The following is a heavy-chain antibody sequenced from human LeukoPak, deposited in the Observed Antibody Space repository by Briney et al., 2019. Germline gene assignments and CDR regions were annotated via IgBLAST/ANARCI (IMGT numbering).Heavy chain of an antibody. J-gene: IGHJ4*02. CDR2: INPSDGGT. Sequence: ASVKVSCKASGYTXTGYYLHWVRQAPGQGFEWMGWINPSDGGTNYAPKFQGRVTMTRDTSISTAFMDLSRLTSDDTAVYFCARSDKCTTCSIDYWGQGTLVIVSS. V-gene: IGHV1-2*02. CDR1: GYTXTGYY. D-gene: IGHD2-2*01. CDR3: ARSDKCTTCSIDY.